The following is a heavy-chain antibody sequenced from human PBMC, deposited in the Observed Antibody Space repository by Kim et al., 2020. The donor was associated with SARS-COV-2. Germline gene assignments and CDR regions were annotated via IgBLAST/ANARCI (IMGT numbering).Heavy chain of an antibody. CDR2: IKQDGSEK. V-gene: IGHV3-7*01. D-gene: IGHD3-10*01. CDR1: GFTFSSYW. J-gene: IGHJ5*02. CDR3: AREEVGFGELFRRAKDNWFDP. Sequence: GGSLRLSCAASGFTFSSYWMSWVRQAPGKGLEWVANIKQDGSEKYYVDSVKGRFTISRDNAKNSLYLQMNSLRAEDTAVYYCAREEVGFGELFRRAKDNWFDPWGQGTLVTVSS.